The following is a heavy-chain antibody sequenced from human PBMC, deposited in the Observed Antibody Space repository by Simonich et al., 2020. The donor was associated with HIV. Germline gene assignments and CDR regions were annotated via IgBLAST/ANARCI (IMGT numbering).Heavy chain of an antibody. J-gene: IGHJ1*01. D-gene: IGHD6-13*01. CDR3: ARLTAGGLGEYFQH. Sequence: QVQLQQWGAGLLKPSETLSLTCAVYGGSFSGYYWSWIRQPPGKGLEWIGEINHSESTNYNPPLKSRVTISVDTSKNQFSLKLSSVTAADTAVYYCARLTAGGLGEYFQHWGQGTLVTVSS. CDR2: INHSEST. CDR1: GGSFSGYY. V-gene: IGHV4-34*01.